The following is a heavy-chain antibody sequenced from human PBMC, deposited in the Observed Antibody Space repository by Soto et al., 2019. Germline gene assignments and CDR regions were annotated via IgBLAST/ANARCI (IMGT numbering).Heavy chain of an antibody. D-gene: IGHD3-22*01. CDR2: IYYSGST. CDR1: GGSISSYY. Sequence: SETLSLPCTVSGGSISSYYWSWIRQPPGKGLEWIGYIYYSGSTNYNPSLKSRVTISVDTSKNQFSLQLTSVTAADTAVYYCARGLKEYYYDSSPYYFFDYWGQGALVTVS. CDR3: ARGLKEYYYDSSPYYFFDY. J-gene: IGHJ4*02. V-gene: IGHV4-59*08.